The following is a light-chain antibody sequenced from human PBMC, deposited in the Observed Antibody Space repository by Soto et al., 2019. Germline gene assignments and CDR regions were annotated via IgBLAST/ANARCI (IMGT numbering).Light chain of an antibody. V-gene: IGLV2-14*01. CDR2: EVS. CDR3: SSYRSNSRVV. Sequence: QSALTQPASVSGSPGQSITISCTGTSSDVGGYNYVSWYQQHPVKAPKLIIYEVSNRPSGVSNRFSGSKSGDTASLTISGLQAEDEADYYCSSYRSNSRVVFGGGTKLTVL. CDR1: SSDVGGYNY. J-gene: IGLJ2*01.